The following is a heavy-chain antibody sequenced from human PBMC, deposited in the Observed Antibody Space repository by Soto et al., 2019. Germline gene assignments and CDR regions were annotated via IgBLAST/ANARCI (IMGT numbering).Heavy chain of an antibody. CDR2: IYYSGRT. D-gene: IGHD6-13*01. V-gene: IGHV4-61*08. Sequence: QVQLQESGPGLVKPSETLSLTCTVSVSGGSVSTGVHYWSWIRQPPGKGLEWIGYIYYSGRTNYNPSLKSRVTISVDTSKNQFSLKLTSVTAADTAVYYCERGYYTSWYWFDRWGRGTLVTVSS. CDR3: ERGYYTSWYWFDR. CDR1: GGSVSTGVHY. J-gene: IGHJ2*01.